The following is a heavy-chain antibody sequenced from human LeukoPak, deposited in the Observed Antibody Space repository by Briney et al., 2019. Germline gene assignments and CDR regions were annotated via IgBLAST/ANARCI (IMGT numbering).Heavy chain of an antibody. J-gene: IGHJ4*02. V-gene: IGHV3-30*03. Sequence: PGRSLRLSCAASGFTFSSYGMHWVRQAPGKGLEWVAVISYDGSNKYYVDSVKGRFIISRDNSKNTLYLQMNSLRAEDTAVYYCARAAPVDCSSTSCYGVDYWGQGTLVTVSS. CDR1: GFTFSSYG. CDR2: ISYDGSNK. D-gene: IGHD2-2*01. CDR3: ARAAPVDCSSTSCYGVDY.